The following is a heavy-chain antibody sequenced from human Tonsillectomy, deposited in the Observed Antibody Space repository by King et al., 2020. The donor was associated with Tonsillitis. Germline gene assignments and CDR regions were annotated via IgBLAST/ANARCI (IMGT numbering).Heavy chain of an antibody. J-gene: IGHJ2*01. CDR1: GYTFTSYG. V-gene: IGHV1-18*04. D-gene: IGHD3-22*01. CDR2: ISAYNGNT. Sequence: QLVQSGAEVKKPGASVKVSCKASGYTFTSYGISWVRQAPGQGLEWMGWISAYNGNTNYAQKLQGSVTMTTDTSTSTANMELRSLRSDDTAVYYCARDPGGGYYFTTYWYFDLWGRGTLVTVSS. CDR3: ARDPGGGYYFTTYWYFDL.